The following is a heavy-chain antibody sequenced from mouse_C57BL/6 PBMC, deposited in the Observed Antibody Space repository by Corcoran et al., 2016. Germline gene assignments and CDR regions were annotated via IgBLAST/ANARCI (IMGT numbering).Heavy chain of an antibody. J-gene: IGHJ1*03. CDR3: ARGYYGSSYRWYFDV. CDR2: IYPGDGDT. CDR1: GYAFCSYW. D-gene: IGHD1-1*01. Sequence: QVQLKQSGAELVRPGASVKISCKASGYAFCSYWMNWVKQRPGKGLEWIGQIYPGDGDTNYNGKFKGKATLTADKCSRTAYMQLSSLTSEDSAVYFCARGYYGSSYRWYFDVWGTGTTVTVSS. V-gene: IGHV1-80*01.